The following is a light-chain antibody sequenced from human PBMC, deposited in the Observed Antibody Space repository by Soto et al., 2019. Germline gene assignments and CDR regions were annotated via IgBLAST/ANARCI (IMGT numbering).Light chain of an antibody. CDR1: QGVGVW. CDR2: AAS. Sequence: DIQMTQSPSSVSASVGDRVTITCRASQGVGVWLAWYQQKPGEAPNLLIYAASILQSGVPSRFSGSRSGTDFTLTISSLQPEDFATYFCQQIYSAPLTFGGGTKVEIK. J-gene: IGKJ4*01. CDR3: QQIYSAPLT. V-gene: IGKV1-12*01.